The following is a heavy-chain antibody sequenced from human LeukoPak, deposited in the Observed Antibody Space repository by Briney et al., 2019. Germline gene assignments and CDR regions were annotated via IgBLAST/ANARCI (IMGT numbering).Heavy chain of an antibody. CDR3: ARDIRMIGATHYFDY. V-gene: IGHV4-59*02. D-gene: IGHD1-26*01. Sequence: SETLSLTCTVSGWSVGTYYWSWIRQTPGTGLEWIAYMHYSGSPNYNPSLKSRVTMSVDTSKNQFSLKLYSVTAADTAVYYCARDIRMIGATHYFDYWGPGAQVTVSS. CDR1: GWSVGTYY. J-gene: IGHJ4*02. CDR2: MHYSGSP.